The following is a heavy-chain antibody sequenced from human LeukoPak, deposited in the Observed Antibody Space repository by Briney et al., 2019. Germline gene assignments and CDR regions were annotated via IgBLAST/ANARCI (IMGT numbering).Heavy chain of an antibody. V-gene: IGHV4-4*07. D-gene: IGHD3-22*01. Sequence: SETLSLTCTVSGGSISSYYWSWIRQPAGKALEWIGRIYTSGGTNYNPSLKSRVTMSVDTSKNHFSLRLSSVTAADTAVYYCARDYDSSGYYSYYFGYWGQGTLVTVSS. CDR1: GGSISSYY. J-gene: IGHJ4*02. CDR3: ARDYDSSGYYSYYFGY. CDR2: IYTSGGT.